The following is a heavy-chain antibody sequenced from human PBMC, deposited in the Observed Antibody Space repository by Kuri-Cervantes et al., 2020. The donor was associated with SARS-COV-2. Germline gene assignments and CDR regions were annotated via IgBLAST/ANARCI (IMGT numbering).Heavy chain of an antibody. J-gene: IGHJ4*02. CDR3: ARVGYGGEKVFDY. CDR2: IYHSGST. Sequence: GSLRLSCAVSGYSISSGYYWGWIRQPPGKGLEWIGSIYHSGSTYYNPSLKSRVTISVDTSKNQFSLKLSSVTAADTAVYHCARVGYGGEKVFDYWGQGTLVTVSS. D-gene: IGHD4-23*01. CDR1: GYSISSGYY. V-gene: IGHV4-38-2*01.